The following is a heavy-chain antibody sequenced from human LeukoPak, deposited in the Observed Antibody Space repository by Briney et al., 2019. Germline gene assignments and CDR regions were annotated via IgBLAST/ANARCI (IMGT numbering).Heavy chain of an antibody. CDR1: GGSFSGYY. CDR2: INHSGST. Sequence: PSETLSLTCAVYGGSFSGYYWSWIRQPPGKGLEWIGEINHSGSTNYNPSLKSRVTISVDTSKNQFSLKLSSVTAADTAVYYCARGRRKPGIAAAGTKSWFDPWGQGTLVTVSS. V-gene: IGHV4-34*01. CDR3: ARGRRKPGIAAAGTKSWFDP. D-gene: IGHD6-13*01. J-gene: IGHJ5*02.